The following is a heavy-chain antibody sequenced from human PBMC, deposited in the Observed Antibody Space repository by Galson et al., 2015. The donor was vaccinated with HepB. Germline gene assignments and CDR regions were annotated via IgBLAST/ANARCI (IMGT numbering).Heavy chain of an antibody. Sequence: SLRLSCAASGFTFSDYYMSWIRQAPGKGLEWVSSISGSSTYIYYTDSVWGRFTVSRDNSNDSLYLQMNSLRVEDTAVYYCERDRGRSYYGYYYGMDVWGQGTTVTVSS. CDR1: GFTFSDYY. CDR2: ISGSSTYI. V-gene: IGHV3-11*06. J-gene: IGHJ6*02. CDR3: ERDRGRSYYGYYYGMDV. D-gene: IGHD3-22*01.